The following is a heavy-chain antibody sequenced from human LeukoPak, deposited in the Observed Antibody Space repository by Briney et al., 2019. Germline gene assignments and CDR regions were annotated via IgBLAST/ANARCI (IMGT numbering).Heavy chain of an antibody. Sequence: PSETLSLTCTVSGGSITTTPYYWARIRQPPGKGLEWIGNIYSSGTTYYTPSLKSRVSISVDTSKNQFSLKLSSVTTADTAVYFCARLPTGYPNWFDPWGQGTLVTVSS. D-gene: IGHD3-9*01. CDR1: GGSITTTPYY. J-gene: IGHJ5*02. V-gene: IGHV4-39*01. CDR2: IYSSGTT. CDR3: ARLPTGYPNWFDP.